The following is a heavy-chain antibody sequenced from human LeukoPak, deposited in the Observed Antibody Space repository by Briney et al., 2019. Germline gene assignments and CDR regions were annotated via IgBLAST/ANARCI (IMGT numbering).Heavy chain of an antibody. CDR2: IHHDGTRQ. J-gene: IGHJ4*02. CDR1: GFTFSRYG. V-gene: IGHV3-30*02. D-gene: IGHD2-21*01. CDR3: AKDATRGGDFDY. Sequence: GGSLRLSCTGSGFTFSRYGLHWVRQAPGKGLEWMAFIHHDGTRQWYADSVKGRFTISRDNSKNTLYLQMNSLRPDDTAVYYCAKDATRGGDFDYWGQGTLVTVSS.